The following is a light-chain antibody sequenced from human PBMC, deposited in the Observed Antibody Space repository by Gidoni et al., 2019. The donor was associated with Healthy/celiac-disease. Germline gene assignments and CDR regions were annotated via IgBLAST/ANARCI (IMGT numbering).Light chain of an antibody. J-gene: IGKJ4*01. V-gene: IGKV1-39*01. CDR1: QSISSY. Sequence: DIQMTQAPSSLSASVGDRVTILCRESQSISSYLNWYQQKPGKPPKLLIYAASSLQSGVPSRFSGSGSGTDFTLTISSLQPEDFATYYCQQSYSTPRLTFGGGTKVEIK. CDR3: QQSYSTPRLT. CDR2: AAS.